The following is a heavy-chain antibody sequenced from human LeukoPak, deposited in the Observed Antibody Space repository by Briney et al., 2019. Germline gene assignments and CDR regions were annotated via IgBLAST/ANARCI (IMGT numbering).Heavy chain of an antibody. CDR2: ISYDGSNK. CDR1: GFTFSNYG. J-gene: IGHJ4*02. CDR3: AKDQGGGIAAAGTGFDY. V-gene: IGHV3-30*18. D-gene: IGHD6-13*01. Sequence: GGSLRLSCAASGFTFSNYGMHWVRQAPGKGLERVAIISYDGSNKYYADPVKGRFTISRDNSKNTLYLQMNSLRAEDTAVYYCAKDQGGGIAAAGTGFDYWGQGTLVTVSS.